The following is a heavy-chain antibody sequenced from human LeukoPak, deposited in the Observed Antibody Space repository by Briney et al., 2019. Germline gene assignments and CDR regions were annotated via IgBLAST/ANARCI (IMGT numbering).Heavy chain of an antibody. Sequence: PSETLSLTCTVSGGSINSHYWSWIRQPPGKGLECVGDIYYKGNTNYNPSLKSRVTISVDTSKNHLSLKLTSVLAADTAIYYCVRRDNTGWNYFDYWGQGILVTVSS. CDR3: VRRDNTGWNYFDY. CDR1: GGSINSHY. V-gene: IGHV4-59*08. CDR2: IYYKGNT. J-gene: IGHJ4*02. D-gene: IGHD6-19*01.